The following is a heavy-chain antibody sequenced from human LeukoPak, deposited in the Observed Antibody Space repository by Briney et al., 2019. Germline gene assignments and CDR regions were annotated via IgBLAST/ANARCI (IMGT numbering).Heavy chain of an antibody. D-gene: IGHD2-21*02. CDR3: ARNGDWNWFDP. Sequence: PGGSLRLSCAASGFTFSSYSMNWVRQAPGKGLEWVSSISSSSYIYYADSVKGRFTISRDNAKNSLYLQMNSLRAEDTAVYYCARNGDWNWFDPWGQGTLVTVSS. CDR1: GFTFSSYS. V-gene: IGHV3-21*01. CDR2: ISSSSYI. J-gene: IGHJ5*02.